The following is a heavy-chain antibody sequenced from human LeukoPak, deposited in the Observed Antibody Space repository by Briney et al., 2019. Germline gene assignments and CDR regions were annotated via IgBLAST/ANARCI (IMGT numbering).Heavy chain of an antibody. CDR3: ARERGSYGYYYYYYMDV. CDR2: ISAYNGNT. V-gene: IGHV1-18*01. Sequence: ASVKVSCKASGYTFTSCGISWVRQAPGQGLEWMGWISAYNGNTNYAQKLQGRVTMTTDTSTSTAYMELRSLRSDDTAVYYCARERGSYGYYYYYYMDVWGKGTTVTVSS. D-gene: IGHD5-18*01. J-gene: IGHJ6*03. CDR1: GYTFTSCG.